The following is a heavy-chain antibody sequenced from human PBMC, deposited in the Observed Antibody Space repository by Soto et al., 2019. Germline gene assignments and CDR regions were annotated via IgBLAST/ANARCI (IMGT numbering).Heavy chain of an antibody. J-gene: IGHJ4*02. CDR3: ASEIGGLEDY. CDR1: GFTFSSYW. CDR2: INSDGIST. D-gene: IGHD1-1*01. Sequence: PGGSLRLSCTASGFTFSSYWMHWVRQAPGKGLVWVSRINSDGISTTYADSVKGRFTVSRDNAKNTLYLQMNSLRAEDTAVYYCASEIGGLEDYWGQGALVTVSS. V-gene: IGHV3-74*01.